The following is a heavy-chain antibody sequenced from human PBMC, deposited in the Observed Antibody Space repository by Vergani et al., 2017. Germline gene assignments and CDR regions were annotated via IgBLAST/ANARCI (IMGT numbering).Heavy chain of an antibody. CDR1: GGSISSSSYY. J-gene: IGHJ4*02. D-gene: IGHD6-13*01. CDR2: IYYSGST. Sequence: QLQLQESGPGLVKPSETLSLTCTVSGGSISSSSYYWGWIRQPPGKGLEWIGSIYYSGSTYYNPSLKSRGTISVDTSKNQFSLKLRSVTAADTAVYYCARLGIDYPFDYWGQGTLVTVSS. CDR3: ARLGIDYPFDY. V-gene: IGHV4-39*01.